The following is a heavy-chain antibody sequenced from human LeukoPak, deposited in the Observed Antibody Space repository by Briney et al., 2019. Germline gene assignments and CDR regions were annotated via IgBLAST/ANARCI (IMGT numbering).Heavy chain of an antibody. CDR1: GFSFSDYD. CDR3: GRAFPPLRTSSAGDL. V-gene: IGHV3-21*01. J-gene: IGHJ1*01. D-gene: IGHD3-16*01. CDR2: ISGRSSHI. Sequence: GGSLRLSCSASGFSFSDYDMNWVRQAPGKGLEWVSAISGRSSHIYYGESVKGRFTISRDNAKNSLYLQMDSLGVEDTAVYYCGRAFPPLRTSSAGDLWGQGTLVTVSS.